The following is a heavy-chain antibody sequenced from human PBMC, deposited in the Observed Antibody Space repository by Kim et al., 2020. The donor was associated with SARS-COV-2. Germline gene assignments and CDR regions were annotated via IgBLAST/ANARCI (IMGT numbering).Heavy chain of an antibody. J-gene: IGHJ4*02. CDR2: IGGSGGST. CDR3: AKDGYSYGYGPYYFDY. D-gene: IGHD5-18*01. CDR1: GFTFSSYA. V-gene: IGHV3-23*01. Sequence: GGSLRLSCAASGFTFSSYAMSWVRQAPGKGLEWVSAIGGSGGSTYYADSVKGRFTISRDNSKNTLYLQMNSLRAEDTAVYYCAKDGYSYGYGPYYFDYWGQGTLVTVSS.